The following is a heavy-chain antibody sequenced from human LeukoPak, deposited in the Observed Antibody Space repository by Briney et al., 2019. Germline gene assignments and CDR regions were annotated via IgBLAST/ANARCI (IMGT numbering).Heavy chain of an antibody. J-gene: IGHJ4*02. V-gene: IGHV3-30*18. CDR2: ISYDGSNK. D-gene: IGHD2-15*01. CDR3: AKDHGGATNYFDY. CDR1: GVSFSSYG. Sequence: GRSLRLSCAASGVSFSSYGMHWVRQAPGKGLEWVAVISYDGSNKYYADSVKGRFTISRDNSKNTLYLQMNSLRAEDTAVYYCAKDHGGATNYFDYWGQGTLVTVSS.